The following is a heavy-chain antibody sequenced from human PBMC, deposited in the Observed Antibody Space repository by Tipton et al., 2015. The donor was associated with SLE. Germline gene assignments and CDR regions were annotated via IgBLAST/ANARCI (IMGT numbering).Heavy chain of an antibody. V-gene: IGHV4-61*02. Sequence: PGLVKPSETLSLTCTVSGGSISSSSYYWSWIRQPAWKGLEWIGRIYTSGSTNYNPSLKSRVTMSVDTSKNQFSLKLSSVTAADTAVYYCARERLYYYYMDVWGKGTTVTVSS. J-gene: IGHJ6*03. CDR3: ARERLYYYYMDV. CDR1: GGSISSSSYY. CDR2: IYTSGST.